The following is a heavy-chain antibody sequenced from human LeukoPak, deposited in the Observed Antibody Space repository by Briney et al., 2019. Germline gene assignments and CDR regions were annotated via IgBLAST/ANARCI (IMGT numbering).Heavy chain of an antibody. CDR2: IFPSGSS. CDR1: GVSISSYY. Sequence: SETLSLTCTVSGVSISSYYWSWIRQPPGKGLEWIGYIFPSGSSNYDPSLKSRVTMSVDTSKNRISLNLYSVIAADTAVYYCAGSPPAPKQFDFWGQGILVTVSS. D-gene: IGHD2-2*01. J-gene: IGHJ4*02. CDR3: AGSPPAPKQFDF. V-gene: IGHV4-4*09.